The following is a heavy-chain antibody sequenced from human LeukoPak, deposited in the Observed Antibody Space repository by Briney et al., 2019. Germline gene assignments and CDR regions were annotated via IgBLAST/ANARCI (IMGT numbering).Heavy chain of an antibody. Sequence: SGTLSLTCAVSGGSISSHYWSWVRQPPGKGLEWVGYIYYSGSTNYNPSLKRRLTISLETSKNQSSLKLSSVTAADMAVYYCARGAVAGSFDYWAQGTLVPVSS. CDR2: IYYSGST. CDR3: ARGAVAGSFDY. V-gene: IGHV4-59*11. J-gene: IGHJ4*02. D-gene: IGHD6-19*01. CDR1: GGSISSHY.